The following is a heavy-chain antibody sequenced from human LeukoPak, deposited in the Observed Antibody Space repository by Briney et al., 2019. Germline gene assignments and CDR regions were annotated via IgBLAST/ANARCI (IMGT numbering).Heavy chain of an antibody. D-gene: IGHD3/OR15-3a*01. V-gene: IGHV4-31*03. CDR3: ARSGGVRTGNWFDP. CDR2: IYYSGST. CDR1: GGSISSGGYY. Sequence: SETLSLTCTVSGGSISSGGYYWSWIRQHPGKGLEWIGYIYYSGSTYYNPSLKSRVTISVDTSKNQFSLKLSSVTAADTAVYYCARSGGVRTGNWFDPWGQGTLVTVSS. J-gene: IGHJ5*02.